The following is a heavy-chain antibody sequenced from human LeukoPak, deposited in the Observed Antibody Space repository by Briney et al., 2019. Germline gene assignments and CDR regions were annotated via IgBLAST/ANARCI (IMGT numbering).Heavy chain of an antibody. Sequence: SGGSLRLSCAASGFTVSSNYMSWVRQAPGKGLEWVSVIYSGGSTYYADSVRGRFTISRDNAKNSLYLQMNSLRAEDTAVYYCARGMVRGVIPEYYYYYGMDVWGQGTTVTVSS. V-gene: IGHV3-53*01. J-gene: IGHJ6*02. D-gene: IGHD3-10*01. CDR2: IYSGGST. CDR3: ARGMVRGVIPEYYYYYGMDV. CDR1: GFTVSSNY.